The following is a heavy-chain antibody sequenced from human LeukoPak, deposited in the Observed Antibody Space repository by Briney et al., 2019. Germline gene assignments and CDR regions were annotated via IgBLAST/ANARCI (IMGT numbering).Heavy chain of an antibody. CDR1: GDSISSYY. CDR3: ARDRGYFQH. Sequence: PSETLSLTCTVSGDSISSYYWSWIRQPPGKGLEWIGYVHYSGSTHYNPSLRSRVTISLDTSKSQFSLRLSSVTAADTAIYYCARDRGYFQHWGQGTLVTVSS. V-gene: IGHV4-59*01. D-gene: IGHD3-10*01. CDR2: VHYSGST. J-gene: IGHJ1*01.